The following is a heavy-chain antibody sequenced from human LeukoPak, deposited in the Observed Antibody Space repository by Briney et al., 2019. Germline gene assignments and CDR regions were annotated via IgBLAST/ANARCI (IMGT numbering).Heavy chain of an antibody. CDR3: ARGPDIVVVPAARSNNWFDP. CDR2: IYTSGST. V-gene: IGHV4-61*02. J-gene: IGHJ5*02. Sequence: PSQTLSLTCTVSGASINSGSYYWSWIRQPAGKGLEWIGRIYTSGSTNYNPSLKSRVTMSVDTSKNQFSLKLSSVTAADTAVYYCARGPDIVVVPAARSNNWFDPWGQGTLVTVSS. CDR1: GASINSGSYY. D-gene: IGHD2-2*01.